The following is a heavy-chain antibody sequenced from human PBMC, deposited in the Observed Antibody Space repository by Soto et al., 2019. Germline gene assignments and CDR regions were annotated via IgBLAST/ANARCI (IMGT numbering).Heavy chain of an antibody. CDR2: ISAYNGNT. J-gene: IGHJ4*02. D-gene: IGHD6-13*01. CDR3: ARYTGYSSSWIH. CDR1: GYTFTSYG. Sequence: VRLVQSGAEVKKPGASVKVSCKASGYTFTSYGISWVRQAPGQGLEWMGWISAYNGNTNYAQNLQGRVTMTTDISTNTAYMELRSLRSDDTAVYFCARYTGYSSSWIHWGEGPRVTVSS. V-gene: IGHV1-18*01.